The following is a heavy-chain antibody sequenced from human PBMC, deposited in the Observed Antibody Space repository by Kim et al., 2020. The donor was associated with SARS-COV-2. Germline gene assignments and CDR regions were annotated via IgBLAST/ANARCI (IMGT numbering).Heavy chain of an antibody. D-gene: IGHD3-16*01. CDR2: IMSSGSLI. CDR1: GFSYGGHS. Sequence: GGSLRLSCAASGFSYGGHSMNWVRQALGKGLAWIAYIMSSGSLIFYADSVKGRFTISRDNARNSLYLHMSILRAEDTAVYYCSRGLGNYDYKNLRFDHWG. J-gene: IGHJ5*02. V-gene: IGHV3-48*04. CDR3: SRGLGNYDYKNLRFDH.